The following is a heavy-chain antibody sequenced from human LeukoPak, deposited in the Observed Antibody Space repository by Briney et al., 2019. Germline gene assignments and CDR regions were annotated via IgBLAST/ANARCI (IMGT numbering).Heavy chain of an antibody. CDR1: GLTFSSHW. V-gene: IGHV3-7*01. CDR3: ARRYFDL. J-gene: IGHJ2*01. CDR2: IKQDGSKK. Sequence: PGGSLRLSCAASGLTFSSHWMTWVRQAPGKGLEWVANIKQDGSKKNYVDSVKGRFTISRDNAKDSLYLQMNSLRAEDTAVYYCARRYFDLWGRGTLVTVSS.